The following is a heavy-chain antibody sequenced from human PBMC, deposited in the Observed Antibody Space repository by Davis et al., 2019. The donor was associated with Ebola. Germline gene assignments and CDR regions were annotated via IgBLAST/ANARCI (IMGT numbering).Heavy chain of an antibody. Sequence: ASVKVSCKASGYTFTGYYMHWVRQAPGQGLEWMGWINPNSGGTNYAQKFQGWVTMTRDTTISTAYMELSRLRSDDTAVYYCARDEGICSSTSCSYNWFDPWGQGTLVTVSS. J-gene: IGHJ5*02. V-gene: IGHV1-2*04. CDR1: GYTFTGYY. CDR2: INPNSGGT. D-gene: IGHD2-2*01. CDR3: ARDEGICSSTSCSYNWFDP.